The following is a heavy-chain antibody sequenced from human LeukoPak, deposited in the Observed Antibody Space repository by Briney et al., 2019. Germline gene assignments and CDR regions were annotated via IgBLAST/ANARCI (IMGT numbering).Heavy chain of an antibody. J-gene: IGHJ4*02. CDR2: INTDGSST. CDR3: ARSMIVVVITMAFDY. D-gene: IGHD3-22*01. Sequence: GGSLRLSCAASGFTFTRYWMHWVRQAPGKGLVWVSRINTDGSSTAYADSVKGRFTISRDNSKNTLYLQMNSLRAEDTAVYYCARSMIVVVITMAFDYWGQGTLVTVSS. CDR1: GFTFTRYW. V-gene: IGHV3-74*01.